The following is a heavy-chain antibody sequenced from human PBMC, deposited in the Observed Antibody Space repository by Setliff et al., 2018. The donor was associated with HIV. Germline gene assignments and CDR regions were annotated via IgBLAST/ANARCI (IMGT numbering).Heavy chain of an antibody. CDR3: ARDYLYYNLYNGSPVYGMDV. CDR2: ISIGSGGAI. J-gene: IGHJ6*02. V-gene: IGHV3-48*03. Sequence: PGGALRLSCAASGFTFRNYKFNWVRQAPGRGLEWVSSISIGSGGAIDYADSVQGRFTISRDNSKNSPYLQMNSLRVEDTAVYYCARDYLYYNLYNGSPVYGMDVWGQGTTVTVSS. D-gene: IGHD3-3*01. CDR1: GFTFRNYK.